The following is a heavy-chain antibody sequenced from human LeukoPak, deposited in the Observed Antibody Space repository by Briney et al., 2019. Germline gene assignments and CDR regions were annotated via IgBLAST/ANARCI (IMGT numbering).Heavy chain of an antibody. Sequence: GASVKVSCKASGYTFTGYYMHWVRQAPGQGLEWMGWINPNSGGTNYAQKFQGRVTMTRDRSISTAYMELSRLRSDDTAVYYCAKDPHPYGDSVGGYHFDYWGQGTLVTVSS. D-gene: IGHD4-17*01. CDR2: INPNSGGT. J-gene: IGHJ4*02. V-gene: IGHV1-2*02. CDR3: AKDPHPYGDSVGGYHFDY. CDR1: GYTFTGYY.